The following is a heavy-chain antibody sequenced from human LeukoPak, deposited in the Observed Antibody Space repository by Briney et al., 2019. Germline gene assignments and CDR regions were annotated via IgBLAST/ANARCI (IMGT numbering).Heavy chain of an antibody. CDR2: IYHSGST. Sequence: SETLSLTCAVSGGSISSGGYSWSWIRQPPGKGLEWIGYIYHSGSTYYNPSLKSRVTISVDTSKNQFSLKLSSVTAADTAVYYCAREGDAYCGGDCYPRVMDVWGQGTTVTVSS. CDR1: GGSISSGGYS. V-gene: IGHV4-30-2*01. D-gene: IGHD2-21*02. J-gene: IGHJ6*02. CDR3: AREGDAYCGGDCYPRVMDV.